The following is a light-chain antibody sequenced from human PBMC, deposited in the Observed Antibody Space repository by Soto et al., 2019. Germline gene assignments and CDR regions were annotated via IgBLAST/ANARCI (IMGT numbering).Light chain of an antibody. J-gene: IGKJ3*01. CDR1: QSISSY. Sequence: IVLTQSPPNLSLSPGERATLSCRASQSISSYLAWYQQKPDQAPRLLIYDASNRATGIPARFSGSGSGTDFTLTISSLEPEDFAVYYCHQRSTWPFTFGPGTKVDIK. CDR3: HQRSTWPFT. CDR2: DAS. V-gene: IGKV3-11*01.